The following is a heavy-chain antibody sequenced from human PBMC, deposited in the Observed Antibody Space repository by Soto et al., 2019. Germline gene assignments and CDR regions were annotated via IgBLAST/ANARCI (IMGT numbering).Heavy chain of an antibody. CDR1: GFTFSSYG. V-gene: IGHV3-30*18. CDR2: ISYDGSNK. Sequence: QVQLVESGGGVVQPGRSLRLSCAASGFTFSSYGMHWVRQAPGKGLEWVAVISYDGSNKYYADSVKGRFTISRDNSKNTLYLQMNSLRDEDTAVYYCAKDRQQLGRYYYYGMDVWGQGTTVTVSS. D-gene: IGHD6-13*01. CDR3: AKDRQQLGRYYYYGMDV. J-gene: IGHJ6*02.